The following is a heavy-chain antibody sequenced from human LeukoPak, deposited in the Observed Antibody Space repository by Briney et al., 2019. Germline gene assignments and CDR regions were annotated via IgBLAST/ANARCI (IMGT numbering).Heavy chain of an antibody. V-gene: IGHV4-4*07. CDR1: GGSISSYY. CDR2: IYTSGST. CDR3: ARDRSGGGPIRAYNWFDP. J-gene: IGHJ5*02. Sequence: PSETLSLTCTVSGGSISSYYWSWIRQPAGKGLEWIGRIYTSGSTNYNPSLKSRVTMSVDTSKNQFSLKLGSVTAADTAVYYCARDRSGGGPIRAYNWFDPWGQGTLVTVSS. D-gene: IGHD6-19*01.